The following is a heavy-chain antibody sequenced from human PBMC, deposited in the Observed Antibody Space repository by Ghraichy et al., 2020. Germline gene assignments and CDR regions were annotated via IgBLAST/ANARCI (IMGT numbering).Heavy chain of an antibody. V-gene: IGHV3-7*01. CDR1: GFTFSSYW. CDR3: AGGDSGSYYEV. D-gene: IGHD1-26*01. CDR2: IKQDGSEK. Sequence: GGSLRLSCAASGFTFSSYWMSWVRQAPGKGLEWVANIKQDGSEKYYVDSVKGRFTISRDNAKNSLYLQMNSLRAEDTAVYYCAGGDSGSYYEVWGQGTLVTVSS. J-gene: IGHJ4*02.